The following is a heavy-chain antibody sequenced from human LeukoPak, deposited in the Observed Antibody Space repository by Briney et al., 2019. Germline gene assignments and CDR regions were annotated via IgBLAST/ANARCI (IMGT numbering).Heavy chain of an antibody. Sequence: GGSLRLSCAVSGFSVTNNYMSWVRQAPGKGLEWVSVFYVGGATYYADSVKGRFTISRDDAKNSLFLQMNSLRDEDTAVYYCARVPLYDRSGYYFDYWGLGTLVTVSS. CDR1: GFSVTNNY. D-gene: IGHD3-22*01. J-gene: IGHJ4*02. CDR3: ARVPLYDRSGYYFDY. V-gene: IGHV3-53*01. CDR2: FYVGGAT.